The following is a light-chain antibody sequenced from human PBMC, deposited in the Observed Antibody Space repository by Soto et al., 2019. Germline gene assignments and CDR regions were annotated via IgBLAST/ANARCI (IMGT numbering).Light chain of an antibody. Sequence: DIQMTQSPPSLSASVGDRVTITCRASQGIGNYLAWYQQKPWKVPKLLIYGASTLQSGVPSRFSGSGSGTDFTLTISSLRPEDVATYYCQKYDRAPRTFGPGTRVEIK. V-gene: IGKV1-27*01. CDR3: QKYDRAPRT. CDR1: QGIGNY. CDR2: GAS. J-gene: IGKJ1*01.